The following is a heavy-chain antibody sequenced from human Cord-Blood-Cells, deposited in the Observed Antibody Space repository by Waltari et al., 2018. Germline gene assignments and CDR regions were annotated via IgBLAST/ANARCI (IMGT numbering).Heavy chain of an antibody. CDR1: GGSISSSSYY. CDR3: ARHRDIVVVPAAFDY. Sequence: QLQLQESGPGLVKPSETLSLPCTVSGGSISSSSYYWGWIRQPPGKGLGWIGSNYYSGRTYYNPSLKSRVTISVDTSKNQFSLKLSSVTAADTAVYYCARHRDIVVVPAAFDYWGQGTLVTVSS. J-gene: IGHJ4*02. V-gene: IGHV4-39*01. CDR2: NYYSGRT. D-gene: IGHD2-2*01.